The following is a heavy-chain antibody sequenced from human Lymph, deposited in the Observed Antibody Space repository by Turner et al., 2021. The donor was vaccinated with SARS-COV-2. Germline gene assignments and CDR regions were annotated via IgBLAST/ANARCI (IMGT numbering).Heavy chain of an antibody. CDR2: IYYSKST. CDR1: GGSISSYY. J-gene: IGHJ4*02. V-gene: IGHV4-59*08. D-gene: IGHD3-16*01. Sequence: QVQLQESGPGLVTPSETLSLPCTVAGGSISSYYWSWIRQPPGKGLEGIGYIYYSKSTNYNPSHKRRVTRAVDTAKNQFSLRLGSETAADTAEYYGAWGFDYWGQGTLVTVSS. CDR3: AWGFDY.